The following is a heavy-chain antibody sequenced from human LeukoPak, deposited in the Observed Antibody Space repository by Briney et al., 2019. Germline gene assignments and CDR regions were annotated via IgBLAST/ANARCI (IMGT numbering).Heavy chain of an antibody. CDR2: IKQNGGEK. CDR1: GFTFTTYW. CDR3: ARVTRSTSWSSAKNWYFDL. J-gene: IGHJ2*01. V-gene: IGHV3-7*01. Sequence: PGGSLRLSCAASGFTFTTYWMSWVRQAPGKGLEWVANIKQNGGEKYYVDSVKGRFTISRDNAKNSLYLQMNSVRAGDTAVYYCARVTRSTSWSSAKNWYFDLWGRGTLVTVSS. D-gene: IGHD6-13*01.